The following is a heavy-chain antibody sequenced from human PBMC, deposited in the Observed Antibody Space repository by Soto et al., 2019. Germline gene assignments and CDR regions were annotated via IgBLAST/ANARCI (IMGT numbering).Heavy chain of an antibody. CDR2: TYYTGIT. D-gene: IGHD6-13*01. CDR1: GGSITSGGYY. V-gene: IGHV4-31*03. J-gene: IGHJ5*02. Sequence: PSETLSLTCKVSGGSITSGGYYWSWIRQHPVKGLEWIAYTYYTGITYYNPSLKGRVTMSLDTYGSHFSLSMTSVTAADTAIYYCARGGSTWYGDKWLVPWGPGAVVTV. CDR3: ARGGSTWYGDKWLVP.